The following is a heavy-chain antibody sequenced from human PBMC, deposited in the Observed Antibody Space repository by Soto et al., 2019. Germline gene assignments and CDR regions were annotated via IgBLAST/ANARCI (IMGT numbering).Heavy chain of an antibody. J-gene: IGHJ5*02. D-gene: IGHD6-19*01. CDR3: ARTQQWLVRRWFDP. CDR2: IYYSGST. CDR1: GGSISSSSYY. Sequence: QLQLQESGPGLVKPSETLSLTCTVSGGSISSSSYYWGWIRQPPGKGLEWIGSIYYSGSTYYNTSPKDRVTISVDTSMNQLSLKLSSVTAADTAVYYCARTQQWLVRRWFDPWGQGTLVTVSS. V-gene: IGHV4-39*01.